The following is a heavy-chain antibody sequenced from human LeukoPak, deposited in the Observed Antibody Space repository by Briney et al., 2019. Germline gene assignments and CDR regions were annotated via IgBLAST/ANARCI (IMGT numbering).Heavy chain of an antibody. D-gene: IGHD3-22*01. CDR1: GFTFSSYA. CDR2: ISGSGGST. J-gene: IGHJ4*02. CDR3: AKDISRITVIVVAPGRGIDD. V-gene: IGHV3-23*01. Sequence: GGSLRLSCAASGFTFSSYAMSWVRQAPGKGLEWVSGISGSGGSTYYADSVKGRFTISRDNSKNTLHLQMNSLRAEDTAVYYCAKDISRITVIVVAPGRGIDDWGQGTLVTVSS.